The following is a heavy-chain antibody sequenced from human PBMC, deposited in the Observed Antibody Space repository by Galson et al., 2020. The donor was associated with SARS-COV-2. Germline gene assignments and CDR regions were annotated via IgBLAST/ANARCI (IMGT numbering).Heavy chain of an antibody. CDR1: GFTFSSYE. CDR2: ISSSGSTI. J-gene: IGHJ5*02. Sequence: GGSLRLSCAASGFTFSSYEMNWVRQAPGKGLEWVSYISSSGSTIYYADSVKGRFTISRDNAKNSLYLQMNSLRAEDTAVYYCARDPSPYYDFWSGPGWFDPWGQGTLVTVSS. CDR3: ARDPSPYYDFWSGPGWFDP. V-gene: IGHV3-48*03. D-gene: IGHD3-3*01.